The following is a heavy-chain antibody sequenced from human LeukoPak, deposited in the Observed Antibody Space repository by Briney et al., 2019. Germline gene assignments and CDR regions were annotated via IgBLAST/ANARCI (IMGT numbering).Heavy chain of an antibody. J-gene: IGHJ6*02. CDR2: IYYSGST. D-gene: IGHD2-21*01. Sequence: PSETLSLTCTVSGGSISSSSYYWGWIRQPPGKGLEWIGSIYYSGSTYYNPSLKSRVTISVDTSKNQFSLKLSSVTAADTAVFYCARNTIGLTGDLFPLVLPPQGYYGMDVWGQGTTVTVSS. CDR3: ARNTIGLTGDLFPLVLPPQGYYGMDV. CDR1: GGSISSSSYY. V-gene: IGHV4-39*07.